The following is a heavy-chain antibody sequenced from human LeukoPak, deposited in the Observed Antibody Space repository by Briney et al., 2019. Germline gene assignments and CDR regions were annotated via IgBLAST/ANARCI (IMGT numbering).Heavy chain of an antibody. Sequence: SETLSLTCAVSGYSISSGYYWGWIRQPPGKGLEWIGSIYHSGSTYYNPSLKSRVTISVDTSKNQFSLKLSSVTAADTAVYYCAGGSHSSSVLEYWGQGTLVTVSS. D-gene: IGHD6-13*01. CDR3: AGGSHSSSVLEY. J-gene: IGHJ4*02. CDR2: IYHSGST. CDR1: GYSISSGYY. V-gene: IGHV4-38-2*01.